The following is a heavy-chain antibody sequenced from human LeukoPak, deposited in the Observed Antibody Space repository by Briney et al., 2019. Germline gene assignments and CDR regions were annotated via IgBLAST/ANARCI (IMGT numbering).Heavy chain of an antibody. D-gene: IGHD4-17*01. J-gene: IGHJ4*02. CDR3: AKDPGDYFGYFDY. CDR1: GFTFSSYA. CDR2: ISGSGGST. Sequence: GGSLRLSYAASGFTFSSYAMSWVRQAPGKGLEWVSAISGSGGSTYYADSVKGRFTISRDNSKNTLYLQMNSLRAEDTAVYYCAKDPGDYFGYFDYWGQGTLVTVSS. V-gene: IGHV3-23*01.